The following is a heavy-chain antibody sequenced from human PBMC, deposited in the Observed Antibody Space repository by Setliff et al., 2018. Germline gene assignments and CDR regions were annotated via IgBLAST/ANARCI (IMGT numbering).Heavy chain of an antibody. CDR3: FTDWLDGGTPGGY. CDR1: GVTFTKAW. V-gene: IGHV3-15*01. Sequence: GSLRLSCAASGVTFTKAWMSLVRQAPGKGLEWVGRIKGKANGGITDYGAAARGTFTISSDDAESAVFLQMDSLKTEDTAVYYCFTDWLDGGTPGGYWGQGTLVTVSS. J-gene: IGHJ4*02. CDR2: IKGKANGGIT. D-gene: IGHD1-1*01.